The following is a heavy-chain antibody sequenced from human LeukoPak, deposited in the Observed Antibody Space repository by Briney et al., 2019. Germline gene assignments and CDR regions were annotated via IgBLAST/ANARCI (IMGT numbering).Heavy chain of an antibody. CDR3: VKDWRDESNCGGDCLQY. Sequence: GGSLRLSCVASGFTFSAYSMTWVRQAPGKGLDWVSSISVSGGGTYYADPVRGRFTISRDNSKNTLYLHMNSLRAEDTAVYYCVKDWRDESNCGGDCLQYWGQGTLVTVSS. J-gene: IGHJ4*02. D-gene: IGHD2-21*02. CDR1: GFTFSAYS. V-gene: IGHV3-23*01. CDR2: ISVSGGGT.